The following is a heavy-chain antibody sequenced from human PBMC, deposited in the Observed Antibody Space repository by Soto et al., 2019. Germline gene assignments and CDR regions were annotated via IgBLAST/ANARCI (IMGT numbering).Heavy chain of an antibody. CDR3: ARCMGFDGSGYAFFDS. CDR1: GFTFSGHT. V-gene: IGHV3-21*01. Sequence: EVPLVESGGGLVKPGGSLRLSCAASGFTFSGHTINWVRQAPGKGPEWVSSVSRSSSYIYYADSVKGRFTVSRDDAEKSLYLQMNSLRAEDTAIYYCARCMGFDGSGYAFFDSWGQGTQVTVSS. D-gene: IGHD3-10*01. CDR2: VSRSSSYI. J-gene: IGHJ4*02.